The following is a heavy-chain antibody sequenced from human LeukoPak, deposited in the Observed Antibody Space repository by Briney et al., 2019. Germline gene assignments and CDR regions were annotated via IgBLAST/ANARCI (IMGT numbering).Heavy chain of an antibody. CDR1: GGSFSGYY. Sequence: SETLSLTCGVYGGSFSGYYWSWIRQHPGKGLEWIGEINHSGSTNYNPSLKSRVTISVDTSKNQFSLKLSSVTAADTAVYYCARPVLDYYDSSGYLWGQGTLVTVSS. CDR2: INHSGST. V-gene: IGHV4-34*01. J-gene: IGHJ5*02. D-gene: IGHD3-22*01. CDR3: ARPVLDYYDSSGYL.